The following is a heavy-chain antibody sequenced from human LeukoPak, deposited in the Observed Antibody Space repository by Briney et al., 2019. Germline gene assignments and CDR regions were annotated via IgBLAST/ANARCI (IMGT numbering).Heavy chain of an antibody. CDR1: GFTFSSYA. J-gene: IGHJ5*02. D-gene: IGHD3-10*01. CDR3: AREGSISDYWSQSITMVRALNWFDP. Sequence: GGSLRLSCAASGFTFSSYAMHWVRQAPGKGLEWVAVISYDGSNKYYADSVKGRFTISRDNSKNTLYLQMNSLRAEDTAVYYCAREGSISDYWSQSITMVRALNWFDPWGQGTLVTVSS. V-gene: IGHV3-30-3*01. CDR2: ISYDGSNK.